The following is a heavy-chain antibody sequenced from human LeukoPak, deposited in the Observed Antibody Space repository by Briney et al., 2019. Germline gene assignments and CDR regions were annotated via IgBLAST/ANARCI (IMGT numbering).Heavy chain of an antibody. CDR3: ARVPNYDFWTANWFDP. CDR1: GGSISSYY. Sequence: SENLSLTCTVSGGSISSYYWSWIRQPPGKGLEWIGYIYYSGSTNYNPSLKSRVTISVDTSKNQFSLKLSSVTAADTAVYYCARVPNYDFWTANWFDPWGQGTLVTVSS. D-gene: IGHD3-3*01. J-gene: IGHJ5*02. V-gene: IGHV4-59*01. CDR2: IYYSGST.